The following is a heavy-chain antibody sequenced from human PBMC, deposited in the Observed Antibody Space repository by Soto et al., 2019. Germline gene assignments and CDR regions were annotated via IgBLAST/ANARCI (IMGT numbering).Heavy chain of an antibody. Sequence: QVHLQESGPGLVKPSQTLSLTCTVSGVSISSSSCYWSWVRQHPGKGLEWIGYIFYSGSTYYNPSLKRRASFSLDTSKNQFSLNLSSVTAADTAMYYCAREDRNIYFDSWGQGTLVTVSS. CDR1: GVSISSSSCY. V-gene: IGHV4-31*03. J-gene: IGHJ4*02. CDR3: AREDRNIYFDS. D-gene: IGHD3-22*01. CDR2: IFYSGST.